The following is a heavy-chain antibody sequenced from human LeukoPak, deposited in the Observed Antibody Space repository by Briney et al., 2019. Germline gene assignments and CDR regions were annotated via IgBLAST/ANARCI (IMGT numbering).Heavy chain of an antibody. V-gene: IGHV3-30-3*01. CDR3: ARDREQWPRDAFDI. J-gene: IGHJ3*02. CDR1: GFTFSSYA. Sequence: PGRSLRLSCAASGFTFSSYAMHWVRQAPGKGLEWVAVISYDGSNKYYADSVKGRFTISRDNSKNTLYLQMNSLRAEDTAVYYCARDREQWPRDAFDIWGQGTMVTVSS. CDR2: ISYDGSNK. D-gene: IGHD6-19*01.